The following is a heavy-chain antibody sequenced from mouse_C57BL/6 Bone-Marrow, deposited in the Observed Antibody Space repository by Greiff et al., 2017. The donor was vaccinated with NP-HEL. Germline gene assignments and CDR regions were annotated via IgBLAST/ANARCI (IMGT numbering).Heavy chain of an antibody. D-gene: IGHD4-1*01. Sequence: QVQLQQSGAELVRPGASVKLSCKASGYTFTDYYINWVKQRPGQGLEWIARINPGSGNTYYNEKFKGKATLTAEKSSSTAYMQLSSLTSEDSAVYFCARGEANWGYGMDYWGQGTSVTVSS. J-gene: IGHJ4*01. V-gene: IGHV1-76*01. CDR1: GYTFTDYY. CDR2: INPGSGNT. CDR3: ARGEANWGYGMDY.